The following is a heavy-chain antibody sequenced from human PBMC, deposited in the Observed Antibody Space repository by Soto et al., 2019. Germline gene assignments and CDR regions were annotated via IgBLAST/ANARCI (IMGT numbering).Heavy chain of an antibody. CDR1: GFAFTTYN. D-gene: IGHD3-10*01. Sequence: PGGSLRLSCAASGFAFTTYNMNWVRQAPGKGLEWVSSISDSSSHIYYADSVRGRFTISRDNAENSLYLQMSSLGAEDTAVYYCARDLLYYYGSGTYYKPFDYWGRGTLVTVSS. V-gene: IGHV3-21*01. J-gene: IGHJ4*02. CDR2: ISDSSSHI. CDR3: ARDLLYYYGSGTYYKPFDY.